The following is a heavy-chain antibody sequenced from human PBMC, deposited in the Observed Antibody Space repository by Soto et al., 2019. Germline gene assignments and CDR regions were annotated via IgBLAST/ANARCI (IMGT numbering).Heavy chain of an antibody. D-gene: IGHD6-6*01. CDR1: GDSVSDNSAA. J-gene: IGHJ4*02. V-gene: IGHV6-1*01. Sequence: SQTLSLTCAISGDSVSDNSAAWNWIRQSPSRGLEWLGRTYYRSQWYSDYAVSVQSRITINPDTSKKQISMQLNSVTPDDTAVYYCTRDGYSSSYDFDYWGQGTLVTVS. CDR3: TRDGYSSSYDFDY. CDR2: TYYRSQWYS.